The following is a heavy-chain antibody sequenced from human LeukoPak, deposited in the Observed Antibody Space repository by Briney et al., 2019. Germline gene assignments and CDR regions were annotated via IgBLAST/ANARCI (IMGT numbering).Heavy chain of an antibody. CDR2: ITSSSSYA. CDR1: GFTFSTYN. Sequence: GGSLRLSCEASGFTFSTYNMNWVRQAPGKRLEWVSSITSSSSYAFYADSVKGRFTISRDNAKSSLYLQMNSLRAEDTALYYCAKDPGSGWYDYWGQGTLVTVSS. V-gene: IGHV3-21*04. D-gene: IGHD6-19*01. J-gene: IGHJ4*02. CDR3: AKDPGSGWYDY.